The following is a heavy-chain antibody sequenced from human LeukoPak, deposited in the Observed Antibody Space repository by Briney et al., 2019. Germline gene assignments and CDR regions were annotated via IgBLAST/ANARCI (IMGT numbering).Heavy chain of an antibody. CDR1: GFTFSSYA. Sequence: GGSLRLSCAASGFTFSSYAMSWVRQAPGKGLEWVSTISGSGGSTYCADSVKGRFTISRDNSKNTLYLQMNSLRAEDTAVYYCAKVVGLQWLVRANFDYWGQGTLVTVSS. D-gene: IGHD6-19*01. V-gene: IGHV3-23*01. CDR2: ISGSGGST. J-gene: IGHJ4*02. CDR3: AKVVGLQWLVRANFDY.